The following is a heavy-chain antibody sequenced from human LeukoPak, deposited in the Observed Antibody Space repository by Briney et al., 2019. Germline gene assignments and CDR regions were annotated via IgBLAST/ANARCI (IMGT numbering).Heavy chain of an antibody. CDR3: AGIIAARAFDY. Sequence: SETLSLTCAVYGGSFSGYYWSWIRQPPGKGLEWIGEINHSGSTNYNPSLKSRVTISVDTSKNQFSLKLSSVTAADTAVYYCAGIIAARAFDYWGQGTLVTVSS. J-gene: IGHJ4*02. CDR2: INHSGST. CDR1: GGSFSGYY. D-gene: IGHD6-6*01. V-gene: IGHV4-34*01.